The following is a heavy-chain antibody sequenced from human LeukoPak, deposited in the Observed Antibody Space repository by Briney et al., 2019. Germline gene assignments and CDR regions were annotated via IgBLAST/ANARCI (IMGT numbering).Heavy chain of an antibody. CDR3: ARESVYYYDSSGSNAFDF. J-gene: IGHJ4*02. Sequence: KPSQTLSRTCTVSGGSINSGGYYWSWIRQHPGKGLEWIGYISYSGSTYYTPSLKSRVRISVDTSKNQFSLKLNSVTGADTAVHYCARESVYYYDSSGSNAFDFWGQGTLVTVSS. CDR1: GGSINSGGYY. V-gene: IGHV4-31*03. CDR2: ISYSGST. D-gene: IGHD3-22*01.